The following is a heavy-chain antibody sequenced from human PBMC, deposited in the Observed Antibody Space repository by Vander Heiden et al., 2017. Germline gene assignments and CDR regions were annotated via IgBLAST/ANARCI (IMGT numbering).Heavy chain of an antibody. V-gene: IGHV1-2*02. J-gene: IGHJ6*01. CDR2: INPNSGGT. D-gene: IGHD5-12*01. CDR3: ARDRDSGCDSLDYYYGMDV. CDR1: GYTFTGYY. Sequence: QVQLVQSGAEVQKPGASVKVSCNASGYTFTGYYMHWVRQAPGQGLEWMGWINPNSGGTNYAQKFQGRVTMTRDTSISTAYMELSRLRSDDTAVYYCARDRDSGCDSLDYYYGMDVWVQGTPVAVSS.